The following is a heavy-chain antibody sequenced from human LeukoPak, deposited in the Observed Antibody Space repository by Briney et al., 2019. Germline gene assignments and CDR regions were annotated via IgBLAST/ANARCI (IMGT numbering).Heavy chain of an antibody. CDR3: ARGRATNPFDY. D-gene: IGHD5-12*01. V-gene: IGHV4-34*01. J-gene: IGHJ4*02. Sequence: PSETLSLTCAVYGESFTGFYWTWIRQPPGKGLEWIGEINHSGSTNYNPSLKSRVTISVDTSKNQFSLKLSSVTAADTAVYYCARGRATNPFDYWGQGTLVTVSS. CDR2: INHSGST. CDR1: GESFTGFY.